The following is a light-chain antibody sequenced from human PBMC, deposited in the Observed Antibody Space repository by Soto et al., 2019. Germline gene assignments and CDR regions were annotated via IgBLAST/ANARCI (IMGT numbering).Light chain of an antibody. CDR2: GAS. J-gene: IGKJ4*01. CDR3: QQYGSPALS. CDR1: QSVKSNN. V-gene: IGKV3-20*01. Sequence: EIVLTQSPGTLSLSPGERATLSCRASQSVKSNNLAWYQQIPGQSPRLLIYGASSRATGIPDRFSGSGSGTDFNLTITRVETEDSALYYCQQYGSPALSFGGGTKVEI.